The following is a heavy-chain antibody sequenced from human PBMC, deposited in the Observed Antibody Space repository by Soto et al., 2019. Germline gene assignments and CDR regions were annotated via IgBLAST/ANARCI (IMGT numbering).Heavy chain of an antibody. D-gene: IGHD6-13*01. J-gene: IGHJ4*02. CDR1: GGSFSGYY. Sequence: PSETLSLTCAVYGGSFSGYYWSWIRQPPGKGLECIGFIYYSGYTNYNPSLKSRVTMSVDTSKNQFSLRLSSVTVEDTAVYYCATSYGNAWYTYWGQGTQVTVSS. CDR3: ATSYGNAWYTY. CDR2: IYYSGYT. V-gene: IGHV4-59*01.